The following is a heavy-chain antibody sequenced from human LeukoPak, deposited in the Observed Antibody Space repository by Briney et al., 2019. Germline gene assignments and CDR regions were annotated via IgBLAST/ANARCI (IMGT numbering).Heavy chain of an antibody. CDR1: GGSISSSNYY. V-gene: IGHV4-39*07. Sequence: SETLSLTCTVSGGSISSSNYYWGWIRQPPGKGLEWIGNIYYGGSSYYNPSLQSRVTISLDTSKNQFSLKLRSVTAADTAVYYCAREVWYDILTGYYFDYWGQGTLVTVSS. CDR3: AREVWYDILTGYYFDY. CDR2: IYYGGSS. J-gene: IGHJ4*02. D-gene: IGHD3-9*01.